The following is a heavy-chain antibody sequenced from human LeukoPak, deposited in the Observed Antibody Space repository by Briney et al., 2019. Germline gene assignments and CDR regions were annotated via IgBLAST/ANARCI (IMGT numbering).Heavy chain of an antibody. CDR2: IYTSGST. Sequence: SETLSLTCTVSGGSISSYYWSWIRQPAGKGLEWIGRIYTSGSTNYNPSLKSRVTMSVDTSKNQFSLKLSSVTAADTAVYYCARDVIEYSSSPYYFDYWGQGTLVTVPS. CDR1: GGSISSYY. J-gene: IGHJ4*02. D-gene: IGHD6-6*01. CDR3: ARDVIEYSSSPYYFDY. V-gene: IGHV4-4*07.